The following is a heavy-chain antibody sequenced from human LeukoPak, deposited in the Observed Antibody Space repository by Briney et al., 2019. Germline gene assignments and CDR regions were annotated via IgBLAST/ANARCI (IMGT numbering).Heavy chain of an antibody. CDR1: GDSISSGDYY. CDR3: ARQRSDYYYYYMDV. V-gene: IGHV4-39*01. J-gene: IGHJ6*03. CDR2: INHSGST. Sequence: PSETLSLTCTVSGDSISSGDYYWSWIRQPPGKGLEWIGEINHSGSTNYNPSLKSRVTISVDTSKNQFSLKLSSVTAADTAVYYCARQRSDYYYYYMDVWGKGTTVTISS.